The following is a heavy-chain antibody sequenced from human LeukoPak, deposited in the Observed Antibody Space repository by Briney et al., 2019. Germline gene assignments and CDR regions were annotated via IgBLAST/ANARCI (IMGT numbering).Heavy chain of an antibody. V-gene: IGHV4-34*01. D-gene: IGHD3-10*01. CDR3: ARELLWFGELLWFDP. CDR1: GGSFSGYY. J-gene: IGHJ5*02. Sequence: SETLSLTCAVYGGSFSGYYWSWIRQPPGKGLEWIGEINHSGSTYYNPSLKSRVTISVDTSKNQFSLKLSSVTAADTAVYYCARELLWFGELLWFDPWGQGTLVTVSS. CDR2: INHSGST.